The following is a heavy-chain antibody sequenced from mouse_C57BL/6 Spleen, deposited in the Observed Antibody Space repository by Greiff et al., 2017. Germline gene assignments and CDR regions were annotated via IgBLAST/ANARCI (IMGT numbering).Heavy chain of an antibody. J-gene: IGHJ2*01. V-gene: IGHV1-4*01. CDR2: INPSSGYT. D-gene: IGHD2-5*01. CDR1: GYTFTSYT. CDR3: ASYSNYPYYFED. Sequence: VQLVESGAELARPGASVKMSCKASGYTFTSYTMHWVKQRPGQGLEWIGYINPSSGYTKYNQKFKGKATLTADKSSSTAYMQLSSLTSEDSAAYYSASYSNYPYYFEDWGQGTTLTVAS.